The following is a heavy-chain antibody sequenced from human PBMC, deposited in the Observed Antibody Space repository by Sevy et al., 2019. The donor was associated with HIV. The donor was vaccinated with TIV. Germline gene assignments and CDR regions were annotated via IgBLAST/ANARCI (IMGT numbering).Heavy chain of an antibody. CDR2: ISSSGTTI. J-gene: IGHJ5*02. CDR1: GFTFSSYE. D-gene: IGHD3-22*01. CDR3: ARVDANYDKGFDP. V-gene: IGHV3-48*03. Sequence: GGSLRLSCEASGFTFSSYEMNWVRQAPGKGLAWVSYISSSGTTIKYADSVKGRFTISRDNAKNSLYMQMNSLRAEDTAVYYCARVDANYDKGFDPWGQGTLVTVSS.